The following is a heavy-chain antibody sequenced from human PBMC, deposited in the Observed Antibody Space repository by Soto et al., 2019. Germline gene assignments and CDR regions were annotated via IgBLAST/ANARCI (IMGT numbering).Heavy chain of an antibody. J-gene: IGHJ4*02. CDR2: ISGSGSST. D-gene: IGHD6-6*01. CDR3: VREASSSGLHLDH. Sequence: PGGSLRLSCAASGFIFSNYAMSWVRQAPGKGVEWVSFISGSGSSTYYADSVKGRFTISRGNSKNTLYLQMNSLRAEDAAVYYCVREASSSGLHLDHWGRGTLVTVSS. V-gene: IGHV3-23*01. CDR1: GFIFSNYA.